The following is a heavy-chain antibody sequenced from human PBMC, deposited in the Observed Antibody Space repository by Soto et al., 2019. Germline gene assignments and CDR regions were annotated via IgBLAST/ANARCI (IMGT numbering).Heavy chain of an antibody. CDR2: VSTYNGNT. V-gene: IGHV1-18*01. CDR1: GYIFTSFG. J-gene: IGHJ4*02. Sequence: QVQLVQSGAEVKKPGASVKVSCKASGYIFTSFGITWVRQAPGQGLEWMGWVSTYNGNTKYAQKLQGRVTMSTDTSTSRAYMELRGLRSDDTAVYYCTRGAGQGSGSYDWGQGTLVTVSS. CDR3: TRGAGQGSGSYD. D-gene: IGHD3-10*01.